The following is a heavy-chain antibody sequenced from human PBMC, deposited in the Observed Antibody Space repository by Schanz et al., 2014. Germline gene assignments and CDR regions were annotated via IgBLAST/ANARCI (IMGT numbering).Heavy chain of an antibody. CDR2: ISVYHGHT. V-gene: IGHV1-18*04. J-gene: IGHJ6*02. Sequence: QVQLVQSGAEVKKPGASVKLSCKASNYIFTKYYIHCVRQAPGQGLEWMGWISVYHGHTNYAEKVHGRVTMTTDTSTSTAYMELRSLISDDTAVYYCVRDAGWAFGDYHGMDVWGQGTTDTVSS. CDR3: VRDAGWAFGDYHGMDV. D-gene: IGHD3-10*01. CDR1: NYIFTKYY.